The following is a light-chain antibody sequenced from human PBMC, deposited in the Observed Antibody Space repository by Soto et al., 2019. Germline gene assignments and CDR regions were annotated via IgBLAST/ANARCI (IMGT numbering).Light chain of an antibody. Sequence: EIVLTQSPGTLSVSPGERATVSCRASQTVSSGFLAWYQQKPGQAPRLLIYDASNRATGIPARFSGSGSGTKFTLTIASLQPDDFATYYCQQYETFSGTFGPGTKVDNK. J-gene: IGKJ1*01. CDR1: QTVSSGF. CDR3: QQYETFSGT. CDR2: DAS. V-gene: IGKV3-20*01.